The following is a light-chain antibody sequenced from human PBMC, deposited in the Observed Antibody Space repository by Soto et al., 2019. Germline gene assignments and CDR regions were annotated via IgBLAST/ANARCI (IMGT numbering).Light chain of an antibody. V-gene: IGKV3D-20*02. CDR1: QSVTSSY. J-gene: IGKJ4*01. CDR3: QQRNYWLS. Sequence: EIVLTQSPGTLSLSPGERATLSCRASQSVTSSYLAWYQQKPGQAPRLLISYASTRAAGVPARFSGTGSGTDFTLTISSLEPEDFAVYFCQQRNYWLSFGGGTKLEIK. CDR2: YAS.